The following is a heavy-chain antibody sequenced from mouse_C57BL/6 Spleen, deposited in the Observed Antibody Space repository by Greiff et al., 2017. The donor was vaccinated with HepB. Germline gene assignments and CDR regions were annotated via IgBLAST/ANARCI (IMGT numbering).Heavy chain of an antibody. CDR2: ISDGGSYT. V-gene: IGHV5-4*01. CDR3: ARDRYDGYYVLAMDY. D-gene: IGHD2-3*01. CDR1: GFTFSSYA. Sequence: EVKVVESGGGLVKPGGSLKLSCAASGFTFSSYAMSWVRQTPEKRLEWVATISDGGSYTYYPDNVKGRFTISRDNAKNNLYLQMSHLKSEDTAMYYCARDRYDGYYVLAMDYWGQGTSVTVSS. J-gene: IGHJ4*01.